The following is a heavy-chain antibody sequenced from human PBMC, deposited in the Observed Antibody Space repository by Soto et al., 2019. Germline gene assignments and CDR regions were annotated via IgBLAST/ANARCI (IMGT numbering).Heavy chain of an antibody. D-gene: IGHD4-4*01. J-gene: IGHJ6*03. CDR1: GYTLTGYY. CDR3: ARDLENRATVTTRHYYYYYMDV. Sequence: ASVKVSCKASGYTLTGYYMHWVRQAPGQGLEWMGWINPNSGGTNYAQKFQGWVTMTRDTSISTAYMELSRLRSDDTAVYYCARDLENRATVTTRHYYYYYMDVWGKGTTVTVSS. CDR2: INPNSGGT. V-gene: IGHV1-2*04.